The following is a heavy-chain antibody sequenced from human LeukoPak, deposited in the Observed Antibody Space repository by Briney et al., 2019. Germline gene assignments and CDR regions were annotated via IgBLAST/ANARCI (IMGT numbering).Heavy chain of an antibody. J-gene: IGHJ3*02. CDR2: ISGSGGST. CDR1: GFTFSSYA. V-gene: IGHV3-23*01. Sequence: PGGSLRLSCAASGFTFSSYAMSWVRQAPGKGLEWVSAISGSGGSTYYADSVKGRFTISRDNSKNTLYLQMNSLRAEDTAVYYCAKDRGPTMIVSGLGYAFDIWGQGTMVTVSS. CDR3: AKDRGPTMIVSGLGYAFDI. D-gene: IGHD3-22*01.